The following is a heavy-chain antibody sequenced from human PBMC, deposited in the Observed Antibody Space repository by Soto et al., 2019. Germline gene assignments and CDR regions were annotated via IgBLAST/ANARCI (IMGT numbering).Heavy chain of an antibody. Sequence: QVQLVQSGAEEKKPGASVKVSCKASGYTFTTYVMHWVRQAPGQRLEWMGWITAVNGNTKYSRKCQGRVTITRDTAASTAYMELSSLRSEDTAVYYCARGYYDTSGSLMYWGQGTLVTVSS. CDR2: ITAVNGNT. CDR3: ARGYYDTSGSLMY. V-gene: IGHV1-3*05. CDR1: GYTFTTYV. D-gene: IGHD3-22*01. J-gene: IGHJ4*02.